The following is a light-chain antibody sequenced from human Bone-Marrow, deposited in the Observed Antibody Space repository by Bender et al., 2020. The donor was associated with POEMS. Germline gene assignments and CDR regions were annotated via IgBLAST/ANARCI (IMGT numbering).Light chain of an antibody. V-gene: IGLV2-14*02. J-gene: IGLJ3*02. CDR2: EVT. CDR1: SSDVGSYNL. CDR3: SSYTSSTWV. Sequence: QSALTQPASVSGSPGQSITISCTGTSSDVGSYNLVSWYQQHPGKAPKLMIYEVTKRPSGVSNRFSGSKSGNTASLTISGLQSEDEADYYCSSYTSSTWVFGGGTKLTVL.